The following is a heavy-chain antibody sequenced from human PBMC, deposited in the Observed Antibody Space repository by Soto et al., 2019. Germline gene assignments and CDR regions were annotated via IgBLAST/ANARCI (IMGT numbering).Heavy chain of an antibody. CDR3: ARDWGCSGGSCYDAFDI. V-gene: IGHV1-18*01. CDR2: ISAYNNNA. J-gene: IGHJ3*02. Sequence: QVQLVQSGAEVKKPGASVTVSCKASRYTFTTYVISWVRQAPGQGLEWMGWISAYNNNAKYAQKLQGRVTMTTDTSTSTAYMELRSLRSDDTAVYYCARDWGCSGGSCYDAFDIWGQGTMVTVSS. D-gene: IGHD2-15*01. CDR1: RYTFTTYV.